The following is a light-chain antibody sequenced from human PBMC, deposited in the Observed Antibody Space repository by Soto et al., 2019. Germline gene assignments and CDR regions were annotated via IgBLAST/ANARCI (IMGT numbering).Light chain of an antibody. J-gene: IGKJ1*01. CDR3: QQYSSYSWT. Sequence: DIHLTQSPSFLSASVGDRVTITCRASQGIGSYLSWYQQKPGKAPKILIYAASTLQTGVPSRFSGSRSGTEFTLTISSLQPDDFATYYCQQYSSYSWTFGQGTKVDI. CDR1: QGIGSY. V-gene: IGKV1-9*01. CDR2: AAS.